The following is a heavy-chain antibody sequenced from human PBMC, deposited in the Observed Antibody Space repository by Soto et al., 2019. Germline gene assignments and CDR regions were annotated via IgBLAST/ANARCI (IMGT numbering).Heavy chain of an antibody. V-gene: IGHV3-21*01. J-gene: IGHJ4*02. CDR3: ARLRLSGGSPLLDY. Sequence: EVQLVESGGGLVKPGGSLRLSCAASGFTFSSYSMNWVRQAPGKGLEWVSSISSSSSYIYYADSVKGRFTISRDNAKNSLYLQMNSLRAEDTAVYYCARLRLSGGSPLLDYWGQGTLVTVSS. D-gene: IGHD2-15*01. CDR1: GFTFSSYS. CDR2: ISSSSSYI.